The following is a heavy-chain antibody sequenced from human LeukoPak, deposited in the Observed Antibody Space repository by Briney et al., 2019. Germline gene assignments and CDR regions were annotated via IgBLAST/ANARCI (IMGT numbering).Heavy chain of an antibody. Sequence: SETLSLTCTVSGGSISSGGYYWSWIRQHPGKGLEWIVYIYYSGSTYYNPSLKSRVTISVYTSKNQFSLKLSSVTAADTAVYYCARAVPQWLVHRGAFDIWGQGTMVTVSS. J-gene: IGHJ3*02. CDR1: GGSISSGGYY. CDR3: ARAVPQWLVHRGAFDI. CDR2: IYYSGST. V-gene: IGHV4-31*03. D-gene: IGHD6-19*01.